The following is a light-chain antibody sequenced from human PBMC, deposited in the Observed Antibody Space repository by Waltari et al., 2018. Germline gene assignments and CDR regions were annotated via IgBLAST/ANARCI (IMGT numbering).Light chain of an antibody. Sequence: QSALTQPPSASGSPGQSVTISCTGTSSDVGGFNYVSWYQQNPGKVPKLMIYEVTKRPSGVPDRFSGSKSGNTASLTVSGLQTEDEADYYSSSYAGGSWVFGGGTKLTVL. V-gene: IGLV2-8*01. J-gene: IGLJ3*02. CDR1: SSDVGGFNY. CDR2: EVT. CDR3: SSYAGGSWV.